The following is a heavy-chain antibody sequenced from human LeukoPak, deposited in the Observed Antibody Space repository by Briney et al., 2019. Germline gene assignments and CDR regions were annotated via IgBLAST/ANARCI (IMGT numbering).Heavy chain of an antibody. V-gene: IGHV4-59*06. J-gene: IGHJ3*02. CDR1: GGSISSYY. D-gene: IGHD6-25*01. CDR3: ASGAALDAFDI. Sequence: SETLSLTCTVSGGSISSYYWSWIRQPPGKGLEWIGYIYYSGSTYYNPSLRSRVTISVDTSKNQFSLKLSSVTAADTAVYYCASGAALDAFDIWGQGTMVTVSS. CDR2: IYYSGST.